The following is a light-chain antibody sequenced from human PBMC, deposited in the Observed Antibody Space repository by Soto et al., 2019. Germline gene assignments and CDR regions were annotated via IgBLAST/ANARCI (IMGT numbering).Light chain of an antibody. CDR1: QSISSW. Sequence: DIRMTQSPSTLSASVGDRVTITCRASQSISSWLAWYQQKPGKAPNLLIYKASSLESGVPSRFSGSGSATEFTLTVSSLQPDDFATYYCQQYDSYPLTFGGGTKVEIK. CDR2: KAS. J-gene: IGKJ4*01. CDR3: QQYDSYPLT. V-gene: IGKV1-5*03.